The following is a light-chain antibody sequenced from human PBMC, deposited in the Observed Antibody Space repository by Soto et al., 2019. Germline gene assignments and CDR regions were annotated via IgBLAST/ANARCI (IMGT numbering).Light chain of an antibody. J-gene: IGKJ1*01. V-gene: IGKV1-5*03. CDR3: QHYNSYSEA. CDR1: PTISSW. Sequence: DIPMTPAPSTLAGSVGEGVNITCRASPTISSWLAWYQQKPGKAPKLLIYKASTLKSGVPSRFSGSGSGTEFTLTISSLQPDDFATYYCQHYNSYSEAFGQGPKVDI. CDR2: KAS.